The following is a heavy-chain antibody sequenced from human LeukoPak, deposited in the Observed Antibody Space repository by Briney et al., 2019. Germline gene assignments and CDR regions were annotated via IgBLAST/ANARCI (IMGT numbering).Heavy chain of an antibody. V-gene: IGHV1-18*01. CDR1: GYTFTSYG. CDR2: ISAYNGNT. Sequence: ASVKVSCKTSGYTFTSYGISWVRQAPGQGLEWMGWISAYNGNTNYAQKLQGRVTMTTDTSTSTAYMELRSLRSDDTAVYYCARDPASITIFGVVPGDYYGIDVWGQGTTVTVSS. J-gene: IGHJ6*02. CDR3: ARDPASITIFGVVPGDYYGIDV. D-gene: IGHD3-3*01.